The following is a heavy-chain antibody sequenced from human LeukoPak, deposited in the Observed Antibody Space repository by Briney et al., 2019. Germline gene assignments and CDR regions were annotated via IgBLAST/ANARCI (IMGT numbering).Heavy chain of an antibody. V-gene: IGHV4-34*01. CDR3: ATRSSTLAAARCFDD. CDR1: GESFSAYF. Sequence: SETLSLTCAGHGESFSAYFWSWIRQVPGKGLEWIGEIDHGGSSNYNPPLKSRATISVDTSKNHFSLSLTSVTAADTAVYYCATRSSTLAAARCFDDWGQGTVVTVSS. J-gene: IGHJ4*03. CDR2: IDHGGSS. D-gene: IGHD6-6*01.